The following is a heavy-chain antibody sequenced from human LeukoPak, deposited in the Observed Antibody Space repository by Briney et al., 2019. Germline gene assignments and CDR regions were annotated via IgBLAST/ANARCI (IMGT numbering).Heavy chain of an antibody. CDR3: AKDRVLYSYGQDYYFDY. D-gene: IGHD5-18*01. V-gene: IGHV3-30-3*01. CDR1: GFTFSSYL. CDR2: ISYDGSNK. J-gene: IGHJ4*02. Sequence: PGGSLRLSCAASGFTFSSYLMNWVRQAPGKGLEWVAVISYDGSNKYYADSVKGRFTISRDNSKNTLYLQMNSLRAEDTAVYYCAKDRVLYSYGQDYYFDYWGQGTLVTVSS.